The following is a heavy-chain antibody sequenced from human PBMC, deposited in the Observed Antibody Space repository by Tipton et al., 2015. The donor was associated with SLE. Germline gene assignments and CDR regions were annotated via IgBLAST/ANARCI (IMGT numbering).Heavy chain of an antibody. D-gene: IGHD3-3*01. Sequence: QLVQSGAEVKKPGASVKVSCKASGYTFANHGINWVRQAPGQGLEWMGWISAYDGNRRYADKFQGRATMTTDTSTNTAYMELRSLRSDDTAVYYCARDRSFDFWSGYPSYDAFDIWAQGTMVTVSS. CDR2: ISAYDGNR. CDR3: ARDRSFDFWSGYPSYDAFDI. J-gene: IGHJ3*02. V-gene: IGHV1-18*01. CDR1: GYTFANHG.